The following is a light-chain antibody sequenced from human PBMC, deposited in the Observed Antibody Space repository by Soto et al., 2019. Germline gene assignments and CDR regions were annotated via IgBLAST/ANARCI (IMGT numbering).Light chain of an antibody. CDR3: QQYGNSPLT. J-gene: IGKJ3*01. Sequence: EIVLTQSPGTLSLSPGERATLSCTASQSVAGNFLAWYQQRPGQAPRLLISAASSRATAIPDRFSGSGSGTEFTLTISRLEPDDSAVYFCQQYGNSPLTFGPGPKLNIK. V-gene: IGKV3-20*01. CDR2: AAS. CDR1: QSVAGNF.